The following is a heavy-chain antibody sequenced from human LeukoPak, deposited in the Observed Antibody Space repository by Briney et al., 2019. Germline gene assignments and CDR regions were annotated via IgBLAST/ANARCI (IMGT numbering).Heavy chain of an antibody. CDR3: ASTIATAADVTLDY. J-gene: IGHJ4*02. Sequence: PGGSLRLSCAVSGFAVRSNSMSWVRQAPGKGPEWVSSLETGGRTSYADSVKGRFTISRDKSKNILFLQMSGLGPEDTAVYYCASTIATAADVTLDYWGQGTLVTVSS. CDR2: LETGGRT. V-gene: IGHV3-66*01. D-gene: IGHD6-13*01. CDR1: GFAVRSNS.